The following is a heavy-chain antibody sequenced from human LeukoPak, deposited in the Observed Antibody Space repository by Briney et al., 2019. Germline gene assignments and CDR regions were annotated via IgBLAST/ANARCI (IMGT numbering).Heavy chain of an antibody. V-gene: IGHV1-2*02. CDR1: GGTFSSYA. Sequence: ASVKVSCKASGGTFSSYAISWVRQAPGQGLEWMGWINPNSGGTNYAQKFQGRVTMTRDTSISTAYMELSRLRSGDTAVYYCARDLGNPRDGYNPWGQGTLVTVSS. CDR3: ARDLGNPRDGYNP. CDR2: INPNSGGT. J-gene: IGHJ5*02. D-gene: IGHD5-24*01.